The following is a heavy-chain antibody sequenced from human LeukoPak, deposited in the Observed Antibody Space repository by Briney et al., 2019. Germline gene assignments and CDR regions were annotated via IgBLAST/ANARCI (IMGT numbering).Heavy chain of an antibody. Sequence: PSQTLSLTCTVSGGSISSGNYYWSWIRQPAGKGLEWIGRIYTSGSTNYNPSLKSRVTISVDTSKNQFSLKLSSVTAADTAVYYCARTVIYYYGSGSYSFDYWGQGTLVTVSS. J-gene: IGHJ4*02. CDR3: ARTVIYYYGSGSYSFDY. D-gene: IGHD3-10*01. CDR1: GGSISSGNYY. CDR2: IYTSGST. V-gene: IGHV4-61*02.